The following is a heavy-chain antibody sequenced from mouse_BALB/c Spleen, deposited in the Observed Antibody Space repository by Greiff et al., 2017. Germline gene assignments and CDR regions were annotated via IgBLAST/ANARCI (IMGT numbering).Heavy chain of an antibody. CDR2: INPSTGYT. J-gene: IGHJ3*01. D-gene: IGHD4-1*01. CDR3: ARAGLGPFAY. V-gene: IGHV1-7*01. CDR1: GYTFTSYW. Sequence: QVQLKQSGAELAKPGASVKMSCKASGYTFTSYWMHWVKQRPGQGLEWIGYINPSTGYTEYNQKFKDKATLTADKSSSTAYMQLSSLTSEDSAVYYCARAGLGPFAYWGQGTLVTVSA.